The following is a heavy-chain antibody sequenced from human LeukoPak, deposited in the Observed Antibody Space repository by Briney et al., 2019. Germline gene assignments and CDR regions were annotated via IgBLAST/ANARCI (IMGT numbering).Heavy chain of an antibody. V-gene: IGHV1-69*05. CDR3: ARFPTMVRGVIITSHAFDI. J-gene: IGHJ3*02. CDR1: GGTFSSYA. D-gene: IGHD3-10*01. CDR2: IIPIFGTA. Sequence: SVKVSCKASGGTFSSYAISWVRQAPGQGLEWMGGIIPIFGTANYAQKFQGRVTITTDESTSTAYMELSSLRSEDTAVYYCARFPTMVRGVIITSHAFDIWGQGTMVTVSS.